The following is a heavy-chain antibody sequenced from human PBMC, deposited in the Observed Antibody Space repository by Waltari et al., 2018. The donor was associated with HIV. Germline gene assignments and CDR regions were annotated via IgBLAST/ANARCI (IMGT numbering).Heavy chain of an antibody. CDR2: IRHDGSNK. CDR3: AKELRFLSRYFGMDV. J-gene: IGHJ6*02. D-gene: IGHD3-3*01. CDR1: DFTFSSYG. V-gene: IGHV3-30*02. Sequence: QVQLVESGGGVVQPGGSLRLSCGASDFTFSSYGMHWVRQAPGKGLGWVAFIRHDGSNKDYADSVKGRFTITRDNPKNTLYLQMNSLRAEDTAMYYCAKELRFLSRYFGMDVWGQGTTVTVSS.